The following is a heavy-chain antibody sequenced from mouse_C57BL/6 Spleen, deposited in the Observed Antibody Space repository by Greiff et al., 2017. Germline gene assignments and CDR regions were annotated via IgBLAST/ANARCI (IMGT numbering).Heavy chain of an antibody. CDR1: GYSITSGYY. CDR2: ISYDGSH. J-gene: IGHJ4*01. Sequence: DVKLQASGLGLVKPSQSLSPTCSVIGYSITSGYYWNWIRHFPGNKLEWMGYISYDGSHNYNPSLKNRISSTRCTSKNQFILELNSVTTEDTATYYCAREPLLDYAMDYWGQGTSVTVSS. V-gene: IGHV3-6*01. CDR3: AREPLLDYAMDY. D-gene: IGHD2-1*01.